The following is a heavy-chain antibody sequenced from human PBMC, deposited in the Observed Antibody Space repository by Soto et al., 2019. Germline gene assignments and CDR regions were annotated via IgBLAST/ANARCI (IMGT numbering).Heavy chain of an antibody. CDR1: GFSLSTSGVG. CDR3: AHRRNPYSDYGAAEYFQH. CDR2: IYWDDDK. Sequence: QITLKESGPTLVKPTQTLTLTCTFSGFSLSTSGVGVGWIRQPPGKALEWLALIYWDDDKRYSPSLKSRLTLTKDTSKNPVVLTMPNMDPVDTATYYCAHRRNPYSDYGAAEYFQHWGQGTLVTVSS. V-gene: IGHV2-5*02. D-gene: IGHD4-17*01. J-gene: IGHJ1*01.